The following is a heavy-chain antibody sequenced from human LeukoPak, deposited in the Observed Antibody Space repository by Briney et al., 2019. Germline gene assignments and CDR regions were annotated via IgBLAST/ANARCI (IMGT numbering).Heavy chain of an antibody. Sequence: GRSLRLSCAASGFTFRSYAMHWVRQAPGKGLEWVAVISYDGSNKYYADSVKGRFTISRDNSKNTLYLQMNSLRAEDTAVYYCEAGSSSVDYWGQGTLVTVSS. V-gene: IGHV3-30-3*01. D-gene: IGHD6-6*01. J-gene: IGHJ4*02. CDR3: EAGSSSVDY. CDR1: GFTFRSYA. CDR2: ISYDGSNK.